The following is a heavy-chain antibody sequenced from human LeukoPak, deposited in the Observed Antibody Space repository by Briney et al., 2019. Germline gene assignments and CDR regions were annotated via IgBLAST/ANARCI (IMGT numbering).Heavy chain of an antibody. CDR1: GFTFSSYS. D-gene: IGHD1-26*01. J-gene: IGHJ4*01. CDR3: ERDRGGSYSAIDY. Sequence: GGSLRLSCAASGFTFSSYSMNWVRQAPGKWLEWVSFISSSSSTTYYADSVKGRFTISRDNAKNSLYLQMNSLRAEDTAVYYCERDRGGSYSAIDYWGHGTLVTVSS. V-gene: IGHV3-48*04. CDR2: ISSSSSTT.